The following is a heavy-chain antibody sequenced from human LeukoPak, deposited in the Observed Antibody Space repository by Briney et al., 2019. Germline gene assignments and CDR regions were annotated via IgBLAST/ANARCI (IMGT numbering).Heavy chain of an antibody. CDR1: GFISSDYY. Sequence: GGSLRLSCAASGFISSDYYMSWIRQAPGKGLEWVSYISSSGSTTYYADSLKGRFIISRDNAKNSLYLQMSSLRAEDTAVYYCARVKYSYGSYFDYWGQGTLVTVSS. D-gene: IGHD5-18*01. J-gene: IGHJ4*02. CDR2: ISSSGSTT. CDR3: ARVKYSYGSYFDY. V-gene: IGHV3-11*01.